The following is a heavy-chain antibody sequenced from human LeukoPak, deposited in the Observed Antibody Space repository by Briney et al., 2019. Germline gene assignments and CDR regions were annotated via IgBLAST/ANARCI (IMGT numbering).Heavy chain of an antibody. CDR2: IRGTGGST. V-gene: IGHV3-23*01. Sequence: GGSLRLSCAASGFTFSSYAMSWVRQAPGKGLEWVSSIRGTGGSTYYADSVKGRFTISRDNSKNTLYFQMNSLRAEDTAVYYCAKIDGDYAHYWGQGTLVTVSS. CDR1: GFTFSSYA. D-gene: IGHD4-17*01. J-gene: IGHJ4*02. CDR3: AKIDGDYAHY.